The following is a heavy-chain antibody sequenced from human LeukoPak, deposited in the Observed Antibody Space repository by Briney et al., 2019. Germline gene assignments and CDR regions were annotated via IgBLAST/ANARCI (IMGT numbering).Heavy chain of an antibody. Sequence: ASVKVSCKASGYTFTSYDINWVRQATGQGLEWMGWINPNCGNTRYAQTFPGSVTITTNTSITTAYMQLSSLRSEYTAVYSCATYCSSPSCPYNWFDLWGQGTLVTVSS. D-gene: IGHD2-2*01. V-gene: IGHV1-8*03. J-gene: IGHJ5*02. CDR2: INPNCGNT. CDR3: ATYCSSPSCPYNWFDL. CDR1: GYTFTSYD.